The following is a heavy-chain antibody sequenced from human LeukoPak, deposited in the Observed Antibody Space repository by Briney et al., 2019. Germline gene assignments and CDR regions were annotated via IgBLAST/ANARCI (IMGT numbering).Heavy chain of an antibody. CDR3: ARDRSTTHFDY. CDR1: GFSFSNYD. J-gene: IGHJ4*02. CDR2: IGTAGDT. V-gene: IGHV3-13*01. D-gene: IGHD5/OR15-5a*01. Sequence: GGSLRLSCAASGFSFSNYDMHWVRQATGKGLEWVSAIGTAGDTYYPASVKGRFTISRDNSKNTLFLQMDSLRAEDTAVYYCARDRSTTHFDYWGQGTLVTVSS.